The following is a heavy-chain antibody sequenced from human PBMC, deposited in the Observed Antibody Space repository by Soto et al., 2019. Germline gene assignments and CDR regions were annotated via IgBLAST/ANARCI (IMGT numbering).Heavy chain of an antibody. Sequence: GGSLRLSCAASGFTFSDYYMSWIRQAPGKGLEWVSGIGGSGANTYYADFVKGRFTTSRDNSKNTLYLQMDSLRAEDTAIYYCARTITGYFWAGAYWGQGTLVTVSS. D-gene: IGHD1-1*01. CDR2: IGGSGANT. V-gene: IGHV3-23*01. CDR3: ARTITGYFWAGAY. J-gene: IGHJ4*02. CDR1: GFTFSDYY.